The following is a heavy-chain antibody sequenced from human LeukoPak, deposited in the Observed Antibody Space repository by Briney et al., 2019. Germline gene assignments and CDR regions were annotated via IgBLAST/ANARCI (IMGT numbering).Heavy chain of an antibody. V-gene: IGHV3-11*01. D-gene: IGHD3-9*01. CDR1: GFTFSDYY. CDR3: AKVPGYDILTGYRGYYMDV. J-gene: IGHJ6*03. CDR2: ISSSGSTI. Sequence: RAGGSLRLSCAASGFTFSDYYMSCIRQAPGKGLEWVSYISSSGSTIYYADSVKGRFTISRDNSKNTLYLQMNSLRAEDTAVYYCAKVPGYDILTGYRGYYMDVWGKGTTGTVSS.